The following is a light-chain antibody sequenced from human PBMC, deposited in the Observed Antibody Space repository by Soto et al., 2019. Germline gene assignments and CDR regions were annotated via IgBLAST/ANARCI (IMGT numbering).Light chain of an antibody. V-gene: IGLV1-44*01. J-gene: IGLJ3*02. CDR3: AAWDDNLNVVV. Sequence: QSVVTQTPSASGTPRQRVTFSCSGGSSNIGGNYVSWFQQLPGMAPKLLIYETYKRPSGVPDRFSGSKSGTSASLAISGLQSEDEADYYCAAWDDNLNVVVFGGGTKVTVL. CDR1: SSNIGGNY. CDR2: ETY.